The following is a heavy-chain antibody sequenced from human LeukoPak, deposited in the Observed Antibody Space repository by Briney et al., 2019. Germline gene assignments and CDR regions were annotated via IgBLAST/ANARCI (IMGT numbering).Heavy chain of an antibody. J-gene: IGHJ4*02. CDR3: ARVSSYYDSSGYVGY. Sequence: PSETLSLTCTVSGGSISSYYWSWIRQPPGKGLEWIGYIYYSGSTNHNPSLKSRVTISVDTSKNQFSLKLSSVTAADTAVYYCARVSSYYDSSGYVGYWGQGTLVTVSP. D-gene: IGHD3-22*01. CDR2: IYYSGST. V-gene: IGHV4-59*08. CDR1: GGSISSYY.